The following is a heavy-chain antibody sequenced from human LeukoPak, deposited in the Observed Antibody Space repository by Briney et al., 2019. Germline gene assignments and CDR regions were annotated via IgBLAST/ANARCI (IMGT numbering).Heavy chain of an antibody. CDR1: GFTFSSYG. D-gene: IGHD3-10*01. V-gene: IGHV3-30*02. J-gene: IGHJ5*02. CDR2: IRYDGSNK. CDR3: AKYIYAEKGYYFGSGTNWFDP. Sequence: GGSLRLSCAASGFTFSSYGMHWVRQAPGKGLEWVAFIRYDGSNKYYADSLKGRFTISRDNSKNTLYLQMNSLRAEDTAVYYCAKYIYAEKGYYFGSGTNWFDPWGQGTLVTVSS.